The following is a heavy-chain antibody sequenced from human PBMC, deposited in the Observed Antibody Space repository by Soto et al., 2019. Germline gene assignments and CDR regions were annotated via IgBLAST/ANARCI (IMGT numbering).Heavy chain of an antibody. CDR1: GFTFSSYA. CDR3: ARDRSYYDSSGSYSPPY. J-gene: IGHJ4*02. D-gene: IGHD3-22*01. CDR2: ISGSAATT. V-gene: IGHV3-23*01. Sequence: GGSLRLSCAASGFTFSSYAMNWVRQAPGKGLEWVSAISGSAATTHFADSVKGRFTISRDNSKNTLYLQMNSLRAEDTAVYYCARDRSYYDSSGSYSPPYWGQGT.